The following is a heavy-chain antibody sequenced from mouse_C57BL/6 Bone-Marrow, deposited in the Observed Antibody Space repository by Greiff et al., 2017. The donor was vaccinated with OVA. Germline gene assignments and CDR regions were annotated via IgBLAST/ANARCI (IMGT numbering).Heavy chain of an antibody. D-gene: IGHD1-1*01. V-gene: IGHV2-6-1*01. CDR2: IWSDGST. CDR3: ARHKAPITTVVATDFDY. Sequence: VKLMESGPGLVAPSQSLSITCTVSGFSLTSYGVHWVRQPPGKGLEWLVVIWSDGSTTYNSALKSRLSISKDNSKSQVFLKMNSLQTDDTAMYYCARHKAPITTVVATDFDYWGQGTTLTVSS. CDR1: GFSLTSYG. J-gene: IGHJ2*01.